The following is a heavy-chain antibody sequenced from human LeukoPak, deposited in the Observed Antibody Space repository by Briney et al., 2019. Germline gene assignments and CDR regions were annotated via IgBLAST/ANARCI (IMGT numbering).Heavy chain of an antibody. CDR2: ISNDGIKK. Sequence: PGRSLRLSCVGSGLSFSTYGIHWVRRAPGKGLEWVAVISNDGIKKYYVDSVKGRFTISRDNSKHTLYLQMDSLRTEDTAVYYCAVIYGSWNYFVDSWGQGTLVTVSS. V-gene: IGHV3-30*03. D-gene: IGHD3-10*01. CDR3: AVIYGSWNYFVDS. J-gene: IGHJ4*02. CDR1: GLSFSTYG.